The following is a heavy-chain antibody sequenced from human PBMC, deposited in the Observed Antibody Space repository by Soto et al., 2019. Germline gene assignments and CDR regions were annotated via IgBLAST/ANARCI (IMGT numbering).Heavy chain of an antibody. CDR3: ARRSLYYYGSGSYYNRHYYYGMDV. D-gene: IGHD3-10*01. J-gene: IGHJ6*02. CDR2: IDHSGST. V-gene: IGHV4-34*01. Sequence: PSETLSLTCAVYGGSFSGYYWSWIRQPPGKGLEWIGEIDHSGSTNYNPSLKSRVTISVDTSKNQFSLKLGSVTAADTAVYYCARRSLYYYGSGSYYNRHYYYGMDVWGQGTTVTVS. CDR1: GGSFSGYY.